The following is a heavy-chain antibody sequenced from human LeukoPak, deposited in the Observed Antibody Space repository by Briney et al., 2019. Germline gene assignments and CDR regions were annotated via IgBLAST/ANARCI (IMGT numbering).Heavy chain of an antibody. J-gene: IGHJ4*02. Sequence: GGSLRLSCAASGFTFRNYWMGWVRQALGKGLEWVANTKPDGSAEYYADSVRGRFTISRDNTKKSLFLQLNSLGVEDTATYYCAKDYSFSNFNWGQGTLVTVSS. V-gene: IGHV3-7*01. D-gene: IGHD2-15*01. CDR1: GFTFRNYW. CDR2: TKPDGSAE. CDR3: AKDYSFSNFN.